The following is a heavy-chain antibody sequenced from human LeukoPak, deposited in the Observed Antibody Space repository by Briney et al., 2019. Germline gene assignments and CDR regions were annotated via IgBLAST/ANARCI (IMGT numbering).Heavy chain of an antibody. V-gene: IGHV4-59*01. CDR3: ARDREYSSGWYGLDY. J-gene: IGHJ4*02. CDR2: MYYSGST. CDR1: GGSTVGYY. D-gene: IGHD6-19*01. Sequence: SETLSLTCTVSGGSTVGYYWSWIRQPPGKGLEWIGYMYYSGSTIYNPSLKSRVTISVDTSKNQFSLKLRSVTAADTAVYYCARDREYSSGWYGLDYWGQGTLVTVSS.